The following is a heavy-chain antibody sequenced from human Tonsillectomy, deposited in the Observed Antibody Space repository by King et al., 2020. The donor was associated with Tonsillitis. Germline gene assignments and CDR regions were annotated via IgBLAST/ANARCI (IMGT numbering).Heavy chain of an antibody. J-gene: IGHJ6*02. V-gene: IGHV3-33*01. Sequence: QLVQSGGGVVQPGRSLRLSCAASGFTFSSYGMHWVRQAPGKGLEWVAVIWYDGSIKYYADSVKGRFTISRDNSKNTLYLLMNSLRAEDTAVYYCAREETRFYYYYGMDVWGQGTTVTVSS. D-gene: IGHD1-14*01. CDR3: AREETRFYYYYGMDV. CDR2: IWYDGSIK. CDR1: GFTFSSYG.